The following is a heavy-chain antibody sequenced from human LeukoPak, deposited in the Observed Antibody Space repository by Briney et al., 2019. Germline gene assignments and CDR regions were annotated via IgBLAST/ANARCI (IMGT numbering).Heavy chain of an antibody. Sequence: GGSLRLSCAASGFTFSGSAMYWVRQASGKGLEWVGRIRSKANNYATAYAASVRGRFTISRDDSKNTAYLHMHSLKTEDTAVYFCTREGGSDSSGWNLHYMDVWGKGTTVSVSS. CDR1: GFTFSGSA. CDR3: TREGGSDSSGWNLHYMDV. J-gene: IGHJ6*03. CDR2: IRSKANNYAT. V-gene: IGHV3-73*01. D-gene: IGHD6-19*01.